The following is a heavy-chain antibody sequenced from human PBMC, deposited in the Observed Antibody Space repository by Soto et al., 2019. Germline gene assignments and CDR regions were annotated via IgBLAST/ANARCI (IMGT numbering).Heavy chain of an antibody. V-gene: IGHV4-59*12. J-gene: IGHJ5*02. Sequence: SETLSLTCTVSGGSISSYYWSWIRQPPGKGLEWIGYIYYSGGTNYNPSLKSRVTISVDTSKNQFSLKLSSVTAADTAVYYCARDDITMVRGVMLNWFDPWGQGTLVTVSS. D-gene: IGHD3-10*01. CDR3: ARDDITMVRGVMLNWFDP. CDR2: IYYSGGT. CDR1: GGSISSYY.